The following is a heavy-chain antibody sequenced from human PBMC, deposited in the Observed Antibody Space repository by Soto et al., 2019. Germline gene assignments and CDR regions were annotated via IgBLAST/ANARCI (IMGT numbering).Heavy chain of an antibody. CDR1: GGSISSGNYY. V-gene: IGHV4-31*01. CDR2: IYYSGST. J-gene: IGHJ5*02. D-gene: IGHD3-16*02. CDR3: ARMGLHLGELSRNWFDP. Sequence: QVQLQESGPGLVKPSQTLSLTCTLSGGSISSGNYYWSWIRQHPGKGLEWIGYIYYSGSTHYNPSLKILVSKSLETPNTLFSLKLSSVTAADTAVYYCARMGLHLGELSRNWFDPWGQGTLVTVSS.